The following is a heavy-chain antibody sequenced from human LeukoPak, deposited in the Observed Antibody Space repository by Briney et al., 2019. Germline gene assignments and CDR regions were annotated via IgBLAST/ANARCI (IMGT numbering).Heavy chain of an antibody. D-gene: IGHD4-11*01. CDR3: ARPTSPRQFHAFDV. J-gene: IGHJ3*01. Sequence: GESLKISCKASGYSFTNYWIAWVRQMPGKGLEWMGIVYPGDSDTRYSPSFQGQVSISIDTSISTAYLQWNSLQASDSAMYYCARPTSPRQFHAFDVWGQGTMVTVSS. CDR1: GYSFTNYW. V-gene: IGHV5-51*01. CDR2: VYPGDSDT.